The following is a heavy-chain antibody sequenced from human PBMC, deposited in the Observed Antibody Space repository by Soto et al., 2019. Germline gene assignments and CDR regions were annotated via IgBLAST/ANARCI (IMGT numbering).Heavy chain of an antibody. V-gene: IGHV4-59*08. J-gene: IGHJ4*02. CDR1: GGSISSYY. Sequence: SETLSLTCTVSGGSISSYYWSWIRQPPGKGLEWIGYTHYSGNTNYNPSLKSRVTISVDASKNHFSLKLSSVTAADTAVYYCARLSAVAGWYYFDYWGQGTLVTVS. CDR3: ARLSAVAGWYYFDY. CDR2: THYSGNT. D-gene: IGHD6-19*01.